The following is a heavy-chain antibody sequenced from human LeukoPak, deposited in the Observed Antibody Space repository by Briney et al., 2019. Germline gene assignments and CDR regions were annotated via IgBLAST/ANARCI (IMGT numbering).Heavy chain of an antibody. CDR2: ISVSGRTT. J-gene: IGHJ4*02. V-gene: IGHV3-48*01. CDR1: GFTFSNYS. Sequence: GGSLRPSCAASGFTFSNYSMNWVRQAPGKGLEWVSHISVSGRTTYYADSVKGRFTISRDNVKKSLFLQMDSLRAEDTAVYYCASRFDYWGQGMLVTLSS. CDR3: ASRFDY.